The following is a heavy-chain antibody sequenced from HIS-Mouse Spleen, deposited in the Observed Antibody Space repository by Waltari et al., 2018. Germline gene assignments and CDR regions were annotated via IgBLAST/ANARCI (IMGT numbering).Heavy chain of an antibody. J-gene: IGHJ4*02. Sequence: QLQLQESGPGLVKPSETLSLTCTVSGGSISSSSYYWGWIRQPPGKGLEWIGSIYYSGVTYSNPSLKSRVTISVDTSKNQFSLKLSSVTAADTAVYYCARDHHVTIFGVVIMTFDYWGQGTLVTVSS. CDR2: IYYSGVT. CDR1: GGSISSSSYY. V-gene: IGHV4-39*07. D-gene: IGHD3-3*01. CDR3: ARDHHVTIFGVVIMTFDY.